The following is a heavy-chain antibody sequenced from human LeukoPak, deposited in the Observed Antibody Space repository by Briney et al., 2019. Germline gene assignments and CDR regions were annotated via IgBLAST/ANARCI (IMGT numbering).Heavy chain of an antibody. Sequence: GGSLRLSCAASGFTFSHACMTWLRQAPGKGLQWVPHIKSKTDGGTTDFAAPVKGRFTISRDDSKNTLFLQMNSLKTEDTAVYYCTTGTWIQLWLPDYWGQGALVTVSS. CDR3: TTGTWIQLWLPDY. D-gene: IGHD5-18*01. CDR2: IKSKTDGGTT. V-gene: IGHV3-15*01. CDR1: GFTFSHAC. J-gene: IGHJ4*02.